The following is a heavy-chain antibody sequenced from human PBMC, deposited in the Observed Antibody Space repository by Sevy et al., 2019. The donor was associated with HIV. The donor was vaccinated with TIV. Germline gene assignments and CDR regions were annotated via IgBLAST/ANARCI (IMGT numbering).Heavy chain of an antibody. CDR2: TFYRSNWYN. J-gene: IGHJ6*02. V-gene: IGHV6-1*01. CDR3: ARDGLTYGGMDV. CDR1: GDSVSSNNAA. Sequence: SQTLSLTCAISGDSVSSNNAAWNWIRQSPSRGLEWLGRTFYRSNWYNDYAVSVKGRITINPDTSKNQLSLQLTSVTPEDTAVYYCARDGLTYGGMDVWSQGTTVTVSS. D-gene: IGHD1-20*01.